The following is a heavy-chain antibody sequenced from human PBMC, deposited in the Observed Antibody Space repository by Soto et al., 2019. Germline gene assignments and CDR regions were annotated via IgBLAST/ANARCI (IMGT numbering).Heavy chain of an antibody. CDR2: IYYSGST. J-gene: IGHJ6*02. D-gene: IGHD3-10*01. V-gene: IGHV4-59*01. CDR3: ARVGTMVRGVISSYYGMDV. CDR1: GGSISSYY. Sequence: PSETLSLTCTVSGGSISSYYWSWIRQPPWKGLEWIGYIYYSGSTNYNPSLKSRVTISVDTSKNQFSLKLSSVTAADTAVYYCARVGTMVRGVISSYYGMDVWGQGPTVTVSS.